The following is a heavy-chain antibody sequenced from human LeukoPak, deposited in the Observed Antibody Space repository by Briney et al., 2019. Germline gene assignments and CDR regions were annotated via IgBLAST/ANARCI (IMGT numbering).Heavy chain of an antibody. D-gene: IGHD3-22*01. CDR2: IYYSGST. Sequence: SEALSLTCTVSGGSISSSSYYWGWIRQPPGKGLEWIGSIYYSGSTYYNPSLKSRVTISVDTSKNQFSLKLSSVTAADTAVYYCARDSDSSGYYLSYYYYYMDVWGKGTTVTVSS. J-gene: IGHJ6*03. CDR3: ARDSDSSGYYLSYYYYYMDV. CDR1: GGSISSSSYY. V-gene: IGHV4-39*02.